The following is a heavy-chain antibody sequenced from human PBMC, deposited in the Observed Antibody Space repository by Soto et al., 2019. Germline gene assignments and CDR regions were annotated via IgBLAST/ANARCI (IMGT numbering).Heavy chain of an antibody. CDR1: GDSVSSNIAA. CDR3: ARERGVLSEAFDI. CDR2: TYYRSKWYN. Sequence: SQPLSLTCAISGDSVSSNIAAWNCLRQSPSRGLEWLGRTYYRSKWYNDYVVSVKSRITINPDTSKNQFSLQLNSVTPEDTAVYYCARERGVLSEAFDICGQRTVVTVSS. D-gene: IGHD3-10*01. J-gene: IGHJ3*02. V-gene: IGHV6-1*01.